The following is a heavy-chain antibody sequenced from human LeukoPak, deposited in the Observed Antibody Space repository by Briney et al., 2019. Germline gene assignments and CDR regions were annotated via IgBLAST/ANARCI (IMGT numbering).Heavy chain of an antibody. D-gene: IGHD3-16*02. V-gene: IGHV4-59*01. Sequence: PSETLSLTCSVSGGSLTNFYWSWVRQTPEKGLEWIGYIFYSGTTNYNPSLQSRVTISLDTSKKQFSLKLSSVTAADTAIYYCARSDTYGGVIAFDAFDIWGQGTMVTVSS. CDR1: GGSLTNFY. CDR3: ARSDTYGGVIAFDAFDI. J-gene: IGHJ3*02. CDR2: IFYSGTT.